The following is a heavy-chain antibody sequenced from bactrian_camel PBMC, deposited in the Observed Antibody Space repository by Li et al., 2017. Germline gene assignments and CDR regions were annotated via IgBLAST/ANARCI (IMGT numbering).Heavy chain of an antibody. CDR1: GYHFSACG. V-gene: IGHV3S42*01. CDR3: AAVPDHGAQLCATDFGI. CDR2: INVYRTP. Sequence: VQLVESGGGSVQAGGSLKLSCAIIGYHFSACGMGWFRQRPGKEREQVSTINVYRTPTYADSVKGRFTISLDNTKNTLFLQMNNLKIEDTAVYYCAAVPDHGAQLCATDFGIWGRGTQVTVS. J-gene: IGHJ6*01. D-gene: IGHD8*01.